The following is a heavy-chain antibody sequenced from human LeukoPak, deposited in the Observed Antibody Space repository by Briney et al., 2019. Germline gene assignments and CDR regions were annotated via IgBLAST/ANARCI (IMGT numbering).Heavy chain of an antibody. D-gene: IGHD3-22*01. J-gene: IGHJ4*02. CDR1: GYSFTSYW. CDR2: IYPGDSDT. CDR3: ARGVVYYYDSSGYADY. Sequence: GESLKISCKGSGYSFTSYWIGWVRQMPGKGLEWMGIIYPGDSDTRYSPSSQGQVTISADKSISTAYLQWSSLKASDTAMYYCARGVVYYYDSSGYADYWGQGTLVTVSS. V-gene: IGHV5-51*01.